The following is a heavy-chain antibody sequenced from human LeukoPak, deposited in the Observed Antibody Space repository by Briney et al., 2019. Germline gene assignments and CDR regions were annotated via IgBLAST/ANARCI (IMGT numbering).Heavy chain of an antibody. CDR2: IYYRGST. Sequence: SETLPLTCSVSGGSISSSYWSWIRQSPGEGLEWIGYIYYRGSTHHNPSLKSRVTVSVDTSKNQLSLKLNSVTAADTATYYCARQVTAAAGTNWFDPWGQGTLVTVSS. D-gene: IGHD6-13*01. V-gene: IGHV4-59*08. CDR1: GGSISSSY. CDR3: ARQVTAAAGTNWFDP. J-gene: IGHJ5*02.